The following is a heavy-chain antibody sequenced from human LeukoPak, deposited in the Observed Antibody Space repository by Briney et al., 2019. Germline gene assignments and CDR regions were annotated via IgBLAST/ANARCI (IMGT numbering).Heavy chain of an antibody. Sequence: SLXLXXAASXFTVSSNYXXWVRQAPGKGLEWXSVIYSGGSTYYADSVKGRFTISRDNSKNTLYLQMNSLRAEDTAVYYCARDGSSSSWPHWFDPWGQGTLVTVSS. V-gene: IGHV3-66*01. J-gene: IGHJ5*02. CDR3: ARDGSSSSWPHWFDP. D-gene: IGHD6-13*01. CDR1: XFTVSSNY. CDR2: IYSGGST.